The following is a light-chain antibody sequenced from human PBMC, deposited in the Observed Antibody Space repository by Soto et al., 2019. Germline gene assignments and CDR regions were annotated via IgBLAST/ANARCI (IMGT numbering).Light chain of an antibody. J-gene: IGKJ5*01. V-gene: IGKV3-15*01. CDR3: QQYNGWPIT. CDR2: GAS. CDR1: QSVGNN. Sequence: EIVMTQSPGTLAVCPGGRGTLSFRASQSVGNNLAWHQQKPGQAPRLLIYGASTRATGFPARFSGSGSGTEFTLTISSLQSEDFAVYYCQQYNGWPITFGQGTRLEIK.